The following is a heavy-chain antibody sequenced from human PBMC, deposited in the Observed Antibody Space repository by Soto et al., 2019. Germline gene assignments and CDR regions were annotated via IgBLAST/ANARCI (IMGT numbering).Heavy chain of an antibody. CDR1: GYTFNIYG. J-gene: IGHJ4*02. D-gene: IGHD6-19*01. CDR2: MNPNSGNT. CDR3: ARAPVAGALLRQDDY. Sequence: ASVKVSCKASGYTFNIYGISWVRQAPGQGLEWMGWMNPNSGNTSYAQKFQGRVTMTRNTSISTAYMELSSLRSEDTAVYYCARAPVAGALLRQDDYWGQGTLVTVSS. V-gene: IGHV1-8*02.